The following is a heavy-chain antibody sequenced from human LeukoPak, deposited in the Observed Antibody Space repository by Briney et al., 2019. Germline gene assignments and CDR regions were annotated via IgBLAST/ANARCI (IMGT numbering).Heavy chain of an antibody. Sequence: SETLSLTCAVSGYSISSSYYWGWIRQPPGRGLEWIGSVYHSGRTYYNPSLRSRVTISVDTSKNQFSLKLSSVTAADTAVYYCAKGRRYVPFGDAFDIWGQGTMVTVSS. D-gene: IGHD3-16*01. V-gene: IGHV4-38-2*01. CDR2: VYHSGRT. CDR1: GYSISSSYY. J-gene: IGHJ3*02. CDR3: AKGRRYVPFGDAFDI.